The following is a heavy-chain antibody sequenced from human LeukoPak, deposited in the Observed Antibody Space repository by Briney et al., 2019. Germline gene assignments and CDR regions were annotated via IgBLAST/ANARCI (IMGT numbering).Heavy chain of an antibody. CDR3: AGGYCSGGSCYSAFYYGMDV. CDR1: GYSFTSYW. CDR2: ISPGDSDT. V-gene: IGHV5-51*01. D-gene: IGHD2-15*01. Sequence: GESLKISCKGSGYSFTSYWIGWVRQMPGKGLEWMGIISPGDSDTRYSPSFQGQVTISADKSISTAYLQWSSLKASDTAMYYCAGGYCSGGSCYSAFYYGMDVWGQGTTVTVSS. J-gene: IGHJ6*02.